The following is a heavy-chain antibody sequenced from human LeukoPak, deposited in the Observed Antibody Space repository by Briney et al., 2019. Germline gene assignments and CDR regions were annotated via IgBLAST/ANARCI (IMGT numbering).Heavy chain of an antibody. CDR2: IWYDGSNK. V-gene: IGHV3-33*01. CDR3: ARGGYYYYYYMDV. Sequence: PGGSLRLSWAASGFTFSSYGMHWVRQAPGKGLEWVAVIWYDGSNKYYADSVKGRFTISRDNSKNTLYLQMNSLRAEDTAVYYCARGGYYYYYYMDVWGKGTTVTVSS. CDR1: GFTFSSYG. J-gene: IGHJ6*03.